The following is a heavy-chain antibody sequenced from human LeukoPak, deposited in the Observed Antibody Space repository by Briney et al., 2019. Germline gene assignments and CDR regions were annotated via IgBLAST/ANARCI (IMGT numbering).Heavy chain of an antibody. J-gene: IGHJ5*02. CDR1: GYTFTSYY. Sequence: ASVKVSCKAYGYTFTSYYMHWVRQAPGQGLEWMGIINPSGGSTSYAQKFQGRVTMTRDMSTSTVYMELSSLRAEDTAVYYCARHSGNWFDPWAREPWSPSPQ. CDR3: ARHSGNWFDP. D-gene: IGHD1-26*01. CDR2: INPSGGST. V-gene: IGHV1-46*01.